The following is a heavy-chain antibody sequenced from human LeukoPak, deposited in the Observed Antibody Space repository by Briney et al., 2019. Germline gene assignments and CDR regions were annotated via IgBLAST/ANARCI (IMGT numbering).Heavy chain of an antibody. CDR2: ISWNSGSI. J-gene: IGHJ4*02. V-gene: IGHV3-9*01. D-gene: IGHD4-17*01. CDR3: AKGYYGKEYYFDY. Sequence: TGGSLRLSCAASGFTFDDYAMHWVRQAPGKGLEWVSGISWNSGSIGYADSVKGRFTISRDNAKNSLYLQMNSLRAEDTALYYCAKGYYGKEYYFDYWGQGTLVTVSS. CDR1: GFTFDDYA.